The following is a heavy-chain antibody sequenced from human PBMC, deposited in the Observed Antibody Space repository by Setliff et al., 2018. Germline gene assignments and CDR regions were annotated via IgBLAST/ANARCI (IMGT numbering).Heavy chain of an antibody. D-gene: IGHD6-13*01. Sequence: GESLKISCQASGYSFPSYGISWVRQAPGQGLEWMGWINPNSGGTNYAQKFQGRVTMTRDTSISTAYMELSRLRSDDTAVYYCARVRSSSWLVVNWFDPWGQGTLVTVSS. V-gene: IGHV1-2*02. CDR1: GYSFPSYG. J-gene: IGHJ5*02. CDR3: ARVRSSSWLVVNWFDP. CDR2: INPNSGGT.